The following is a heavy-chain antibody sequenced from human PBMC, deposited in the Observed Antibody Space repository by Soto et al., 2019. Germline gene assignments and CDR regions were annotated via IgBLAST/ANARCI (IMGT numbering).Heavy chain of an antibody. D-gene: IGHD6-13*01. CDR1: GGSFSGYY. Sequence: SETLSLTCAVYGGSFSGYYWSWIRQPPGKGLEWIGEINHSASTNYNPSLKSRVTISVDTSKNQFSLKLSSVTAADTAVYYCARNRRRDQFSSSWQYYYYGMDVWGQGTTVT. CDR2: INHSAST. V-gene: IGHV4-34*01. J-gene: IGHJ6*02. CDR3: ARNRRRDQFSSSWQYYYYGMDV.